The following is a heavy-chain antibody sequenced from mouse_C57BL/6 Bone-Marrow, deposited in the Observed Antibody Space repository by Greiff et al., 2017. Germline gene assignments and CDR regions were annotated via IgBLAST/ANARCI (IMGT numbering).Heavy chain of an antibody. J-gene: IGHJ3*01. CDR1: GYTFTSYW. Sequence: QVQLQQPGAELVKPGASVKLSCKASGYTFTSYWMHWVKQRPGQGLEWIGMIPPNSGSTNYNEKFKSKAPLTVDKSSSTAYMQLSSLTSEDSAVYYCAREVNWGPFGYWGQGTLVTVSA. D-gene: IGHD4-1*01. CDR2: IPPNSGST. V-gene: IGHV1-64*01. CDR3: AREVNWGPFGY.